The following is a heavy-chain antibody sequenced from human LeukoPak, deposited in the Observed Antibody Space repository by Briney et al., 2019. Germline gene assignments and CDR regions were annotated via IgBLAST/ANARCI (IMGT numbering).Heavy chain of an antibody. CDR1: GFTFSSYW. V-gene: IGHV3-7*01. CDR2: IKQDGSEK. CDR3: ARVGGSSWYGAFDI. Sequence: PGGSLRLSCAASGFTFSSYWMSWVRQAPGKGLEWVANIKQDGSEKCYVDSVKGRFTISRDNAKNSLYLQMNSLRAEDTAVYYCARVGGSSWYGAFDIWGQGTMVTVSS. D-gene: IGHD6-13*01. J-gene: IGHJ3*02.